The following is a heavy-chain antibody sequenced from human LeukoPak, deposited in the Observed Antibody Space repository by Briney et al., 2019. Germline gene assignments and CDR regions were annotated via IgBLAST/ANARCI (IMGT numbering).Heavy chain of an antibody. CDR2: IYSGDNT. Sequence: GGSLRLSCAASGFTVSNNYMSWARQAPGKGLEWVSVIYSGDNTYYLESVKGRFTISRDNSKNTLFLQMNRLRAEDTAVYYCAGRRVLDASFDYWGQGTLVTVSS. CDR3: AGRRVLDASFDY. CDR1: GFTVSNNY. D-gene: IGHD3-16*01. J-gene: IGHJ4*02. V-gene: IGHV3-66*02.